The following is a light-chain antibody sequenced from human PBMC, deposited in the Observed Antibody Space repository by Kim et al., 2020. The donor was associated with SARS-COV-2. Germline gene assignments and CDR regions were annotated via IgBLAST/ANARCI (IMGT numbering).Light chain of an antibody. V-gene: IGKV1-17*03. CDR2: AAS. CDR3: LQYNSYPPMYT. Sequence: DIQMTQSPSAMSASVGDKVTITCRASQDVSKSLAWFQQKPGRVPKRLIYAASSLQSGVPSRFSGSGSGTEFTLTISSLQPEDFATYYCLQYNSYPPMYTLGQGPRLEI. J-gene: IGKJ2*01. CDR1: QDVSKS.